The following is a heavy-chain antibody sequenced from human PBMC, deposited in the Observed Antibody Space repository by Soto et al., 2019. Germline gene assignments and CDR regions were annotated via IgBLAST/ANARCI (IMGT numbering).Heavy chain of an antibody. J-gene: IGHJ4*02. CDR2: INAGNGNT. V-gene: IGHV1-3*01. D-gene: IGHD5-18*01. CDR3: ARDTAMVPFDY. Sequence: ASVKVSCKASGYTFTSYAMHWVRQAPGQRLEWMGWINAGNGNTKYSQKFQGRVTITRDTSASTAYMELSSLSSEDTAVYYCARDTAMVPFDYWGQGTLVTVSS. CDR1: GYTFTSYA.